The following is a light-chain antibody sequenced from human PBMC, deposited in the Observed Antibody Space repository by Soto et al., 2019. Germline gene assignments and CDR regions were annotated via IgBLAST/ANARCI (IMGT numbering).Light chain of an antibody. CDR2: DTS. CDR3: QQYSNWPPIT. V-gene: IGKV3-15*01. Sequence: EIMMTQSPVTLSVSPGERATLSCRASQSVNSNLAWYQQKPGQAPRLLIYDTSTRATGIPARFSGSGSGTEFTLTISSLQSEDFAVYYCQQYSNWPPITFGQGTRLEIK. J-gene: IGKJ5*01. CDR1: QSVNSN.